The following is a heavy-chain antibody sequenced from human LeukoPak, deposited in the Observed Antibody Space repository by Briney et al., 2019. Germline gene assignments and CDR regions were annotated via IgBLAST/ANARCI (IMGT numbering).Heavy chain of an antibody. D-gene: IGHD3-10*01. V-gene: IGHV3-23*01. CDR3: AKDSETPLWFGELFGAFDI. Sequence: PGGSLRLSCAASGFTFSSYAMSWVRQAPGKGLEWVSAISGSGGCTYYADSVKGRFTISRDNSKNTLYLQMNSLRAEDTAVYYCAKDSETPLWFGELFGAFDIWGQGTMVTVSS. J-gene: IGHJ3*02. CDR2: ISGSGGCT. CDR1: GFTFSSYA.